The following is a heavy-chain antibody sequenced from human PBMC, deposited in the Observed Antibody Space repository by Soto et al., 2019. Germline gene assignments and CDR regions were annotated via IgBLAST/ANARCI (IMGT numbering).Heavy chain of an antibody. CDR1: GFTFSSYG. CDR2: IWYDGSNK. D-gene: IGHD4-17*01. J-gene: IGHJ4*02. V-gene: IGHV3-33*01. CDR3: ARDLDGDLPRDY. Sequence: PGGSLRLSCAASGFTFSSYGMHWVRQAPGKGLEWVAVIWYDGSNKYYADSVKGRFTISRDNSKNTLYLQMNSLRAEDTAVYYCARDLDGDLPRDYWGQGTLVTVSS.